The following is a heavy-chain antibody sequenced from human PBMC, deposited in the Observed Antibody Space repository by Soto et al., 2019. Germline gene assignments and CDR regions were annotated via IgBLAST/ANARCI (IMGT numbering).Heavy chain of an antibody. V-gene: IGHV4-59*08. CDR3: ARRPLYDSSGYYLDS. J-gene: IGHJ4*02. CDR2: IYYSGST. CDR1: GGSISSYY. D-gene: IGHD3-22*01. Sequence: SETLSLTCTVSGGSISSYYWSWIRQPPGKGLEWIGYIYYSGSTNYNPSLKSRVTISVDTSKNQFSLKLSSVTAADTAVYYCARRPLYDSSGYYLDSWGQGTLVTVSS.